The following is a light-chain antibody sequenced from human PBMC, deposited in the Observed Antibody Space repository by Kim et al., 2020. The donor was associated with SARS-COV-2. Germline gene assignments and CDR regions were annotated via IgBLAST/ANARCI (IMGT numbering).Light chain of an antibody. CDR3: AAWDDSLNGLVV. CDR2: SNN. V-gene: IGLV1-44*01. Sequence: ELTQPPSASGTPGQRVTISCSGSSSNIGSNTVNWYQQLPGTAPKLLIYSNNQRPSGVPDRFSGSKSGTSASLAISGPQSEDEADYYCAAWDDSLNGLVVFGGGTQLTVL. J-gene: IGLJ2*01. CDR1: SSNIGSNT.